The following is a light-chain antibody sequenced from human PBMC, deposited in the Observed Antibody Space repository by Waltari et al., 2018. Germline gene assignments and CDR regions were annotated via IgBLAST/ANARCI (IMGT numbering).Light chain of an antibody. Sequence: QSVLTQPPSVSGAPGQRVTISCSGSGSNIGAGYDVHWYRQLPGNAPPLLISVVNTRPPGVSDRFCGSQFDTSASLAIAVLQADDEADYYCQSYDTTLSVVFGGGTKLTVL. CDR3: QSYDTTLSVV. V-gene: IGLV1-40*01. CDR2: VVN. CDR1: GSNIGAGYD. J-gene: IGLJ2*01.